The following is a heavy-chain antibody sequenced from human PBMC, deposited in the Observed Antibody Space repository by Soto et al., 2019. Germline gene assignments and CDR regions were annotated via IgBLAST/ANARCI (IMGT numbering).Heavy chain of an antibody. CDR1: GFTFSSYS. CDR2: ISSSSSYI. Sequence: EVQLVESGGGLVKPGGSLRLSCAASGFTFSSYSMNWVRQAPGKGLEWVSSISSSSSYIYYADSVKGRFTISRDNAKNSLYLQMNNLRAEDTAVYYCARDPGTRSYYYMDVWGKGTTVTVSS. J-gene: IGHJ6*03. D-gene: IGHD1-26*01. V-gene: IGHV3-21*01. CDR3: ARDPGTRSYYYMDV.